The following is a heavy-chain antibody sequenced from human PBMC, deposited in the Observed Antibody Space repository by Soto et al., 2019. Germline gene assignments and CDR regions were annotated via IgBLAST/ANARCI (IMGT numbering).Heavy chain of an antibody. CDR1: GGSISSSSYY. V-gene: IGHV4-39*01. CDR2: LHYVGST. CDR3: AVANIQWLVY. J-gene: IGHJ4*02. Sequence: QLQLQESGPGLVKPSETLSLTCTVSGGSISSSSYYWGWMRQPPGKGLEWIGSLHYVGSTYYNPSLKSRVAISVDTSKNQFSLKLSSVTAADTAVYYCAVANIQWLVYWGQGTLVTVSS. D-gene: IGHD6-19*01.